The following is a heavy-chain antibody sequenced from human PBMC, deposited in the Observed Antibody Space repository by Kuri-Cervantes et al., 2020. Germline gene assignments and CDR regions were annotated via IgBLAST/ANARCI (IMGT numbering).Heavy chain of an antibody. CDR3: ATVSSSFSLYYFDY. Sequence: GESLKISCAASGFTFSSYAMSWVRQAPGKGLEWVSAISGSGGSTYYADSVKGRFTISRDNSKNTLYLQMNSLRSEDTAVYYCATVSSSFSLYYFDYWGQGTLVTVSS. V-gene: IGHV3-23*01. D-gene: IGHD6-6*01. J-gene: IGHJ4*02. CDR1: GFTFSSYA. CDR2: ISGSGGST.